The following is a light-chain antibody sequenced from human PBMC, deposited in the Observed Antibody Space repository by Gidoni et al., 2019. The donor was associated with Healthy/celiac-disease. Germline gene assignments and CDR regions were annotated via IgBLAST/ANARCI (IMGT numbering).Light chain of an antibody. CDR1: QSLLHSNGYNY. V-gene: IGKV2-28*01. J-gene: IGKJ2*01. CDR3: MQALQTP. Sequence: DIVMTQSPLSLPVTPGEPASISCRSSQSLLHSNGYNYLDWYLQKPGQSPQLLIYLGSNRASGVPDRFSGSGSGKDFTLKISRVEAEDVGVYYCMQALQTPVGQXTKLEIK. CDR2: LGS.